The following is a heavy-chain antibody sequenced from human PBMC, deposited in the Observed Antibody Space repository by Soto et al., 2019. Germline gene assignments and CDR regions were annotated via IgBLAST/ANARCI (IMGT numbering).Heavy chain of an antibody. CDR2: IYTSGST. CDR3: ARDTEYYYDSSGYYYFDY. CDR1: GGSISSYY. V-gene: IGHV4-4*07. D-gene: IGHD3-22*01. J-gene: IGHJ4*02. Sequence: SETLSLTCTVSGGSISSYYWSWIRQPAGKGLEWIGRIYTSGSTNYNPSLKSRVTMSVDTSKNQFSLKLISVTAADAAVYYCARDTEYYYDSSGYYYFDYWGQGTLVTVSS.